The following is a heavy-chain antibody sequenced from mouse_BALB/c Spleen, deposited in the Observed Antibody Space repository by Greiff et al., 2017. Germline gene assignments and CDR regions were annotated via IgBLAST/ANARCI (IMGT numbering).Heavy chain of an antibody. J-gene: IGHJ3*01. CDR2: INSNGGST. D-gene: IGHD3-3*01. CDR1: GFTFSSYG. CDR3: ARDRDAWFAY. V-gene: IGHV5-6-3*01. Sequence: EVKVVESGGGLVQPGGSLKLSCAASGFTFSSYGMSWVRQTPDKRLELVATINSNGGSTYYPDSVKGRFTISRDNAKNTLYLQMSSLKSEDTAMYYCARDRDAWFAYWGQGTLVTVSA.